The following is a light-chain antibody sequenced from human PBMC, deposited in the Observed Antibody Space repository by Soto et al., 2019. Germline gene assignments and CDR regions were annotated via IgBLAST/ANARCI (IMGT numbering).Light chain of an antibody. Sequence: ETVLTQSPATLSLSPGKRATLSCRASQSVSSSLAWYQQKPGQTPRLLIYDASNRATGIPARFSGSGSGTDFTLTISSLEPEDFAVYYCQQRSNWPPTFGQGTRLEIK. V-gene: IGKV3-11*01. CDR3: QQRSNWPPT. J-gene: IGKJ5*01. CDR1: QSVSSS. CDR2: DAS.